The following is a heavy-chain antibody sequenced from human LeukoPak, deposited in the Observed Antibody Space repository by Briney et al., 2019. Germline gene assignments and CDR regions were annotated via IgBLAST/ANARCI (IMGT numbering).Heavy chain of an antibody. J-gene: IGHJ2*01. Sequence: SGGSLRLSCAASGFIFTDYWMYWVRQAPGRGLAWVANIKEDGSEKNYVDSVEGRFTISRDNAKNSVYLQMNSLRAEDTALYYCAKFPYGSGSYNWYFDLWGRGTLVTVSS. CDR1: GFIFTDYW. V-gene: IGHV3-7*03. D-gene: IGHD3-10*01. CDR2: IKEDGSEK. CDR3: AKFPYGSGSYNWYFDL.